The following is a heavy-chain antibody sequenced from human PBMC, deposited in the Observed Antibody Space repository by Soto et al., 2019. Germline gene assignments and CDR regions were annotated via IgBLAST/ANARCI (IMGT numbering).Heavy chain of an antibody. Sequence: EVQLVESGGGLVQPGGSLRLSCAASGFTFSSYDMHWVRQATGKGLEWVSAIGTAGDTYYPGSVKGRFTISRENAKNSLYLQMNSLRAGDTAVYYCARVLYGSGSYYNGNYYYCMDVWGQGTTVTVSS. CDR2: IGTAGDT. J-gene: IGHJ6*02. CDR3: ARVLYGSGSYYNGNYYYCMDV. D-gene: IGHD3-10*01. V-gene: IGHV3-13*01. CDR1: GFTFSSYD.